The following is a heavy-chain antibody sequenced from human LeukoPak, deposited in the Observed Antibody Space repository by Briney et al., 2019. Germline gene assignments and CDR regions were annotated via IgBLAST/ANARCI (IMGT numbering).Heavy chain of an antibody. CDR1: GGSFSGYY. D-gene: IGHD3-10*01. V-gene: IGHV4-34*01. J-gene: IGHJ4*02. Sequence: SETLSLTCAVYGGSFSGYYWSWIRQPPGKGLEWIGEINHSGSTNYNPSLKSRVTISVDTSKNKFCLKLSSVTAADTAVYYCARNNVLLWFGDDYWGQGTLVTVSS. CDR2: INHSGST. CDR3: ARNNVLLWFGDDY.